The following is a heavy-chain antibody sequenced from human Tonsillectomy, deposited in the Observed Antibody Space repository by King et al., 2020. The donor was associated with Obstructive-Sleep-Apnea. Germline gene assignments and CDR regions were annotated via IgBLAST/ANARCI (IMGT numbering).Heavy chain of an antibody. V-gene: IGHV3-23*04. CDR2: ISGSGDHT. Sequence: VQLVESGGGLGQPGGSLRLSCAASGFTFSSYAMTWVRQAPGKGLEWVSSISGSGDHTYYADSVTGRFTISRDNSKNTLYLQINNLRAEHTAIYFCAKGPRVGATTGHAFDIWGQGTKVSVST. J-gene: IGHJ3*02. D-gene: IGHD1-26*01. CDR1: GFTFSSYA. CDR3: AKGPRVGATTGHAFDI.